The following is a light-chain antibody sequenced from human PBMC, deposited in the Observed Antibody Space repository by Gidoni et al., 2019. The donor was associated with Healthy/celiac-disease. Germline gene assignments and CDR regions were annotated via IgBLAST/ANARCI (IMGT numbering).Light chain of an antibody. J-gene: IGLJ2*01. CDR1: SSDVGGYNY. CDR2: EVS. CDR3: SSYAGSNNVV. V-gene: IGLV2-8*01. Sequence: QSALTQPPSASGSPGQSVTISCTGTSSDVGGYNYVSWYPQHPGKAPNLMIYEVSKRPSGVPDRFSGSKSGNTASLTVSGLQAEEEADYYCSSYAGSNNVVFGGGTKLTVL.